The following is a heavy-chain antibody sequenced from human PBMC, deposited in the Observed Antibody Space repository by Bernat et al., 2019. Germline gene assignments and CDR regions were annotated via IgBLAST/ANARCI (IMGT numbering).Heavy chain of an antibody. D-gene: IGHD3-3*01. J-gene: IGHJ5*02. CDR2: INSDGSST. V-gene: IGHV3-74*01. CDR1: GFTFSSYG. CDR3: ASVQYCAIWSGLNTSFDP. Sequence: EVQLVESGGGLVQPGGSLRLSCAASGFTFSSYGMHWVRQAPGKGLVWVAGINSDGSSTSYADSVKGRFTISRDNAKNTLYLQMNRLRAEDTAVYYCASVQYCAIWSGLNTSFDPWGQGTLVTVSS.